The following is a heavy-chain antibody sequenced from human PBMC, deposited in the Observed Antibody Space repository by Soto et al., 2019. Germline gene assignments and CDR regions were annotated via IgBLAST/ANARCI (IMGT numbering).Heavy chain of an antibody. CDR3: AREAITFGGVIVRRWFDP. V-gene: IGHV1-69*13. Sequence: SVKVSCKASGDTFSSYAISWVRQAPGQGLEWMGGIIPIFGTANYAQKLQGRVTITADESTSTAYMELSSLRSEDTAVYYCAREAITFGGVIVRRWFDPWGQGTLVTVSS. CDR2: IIPIFGTA. J-gene: IGHJ5*02. CDR1: GDTFSSYA. D-gene: IGHD3-16*02.